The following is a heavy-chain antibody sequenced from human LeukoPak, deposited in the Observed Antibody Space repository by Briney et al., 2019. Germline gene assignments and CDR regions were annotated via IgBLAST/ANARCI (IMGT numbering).Heavy chain of an antibody. CDR3: ARSIPAGNRR. V-gene: IGHV3-11*01. CDR1: GFTFTNAY. Sequence: GGSLRLSCAASGFTFTNAYMSWVRQALGKGLEWVSYISSSGSTIDYADSVKGRFTISRDNAKNSLYLQMNSLRAEDTAVYYCARSIPAGNRRWGQGTLVTVSS. D-gene: IGHD2-2*01. J-gene: IGHJ4*02. CDR2: ISSSGSTI.